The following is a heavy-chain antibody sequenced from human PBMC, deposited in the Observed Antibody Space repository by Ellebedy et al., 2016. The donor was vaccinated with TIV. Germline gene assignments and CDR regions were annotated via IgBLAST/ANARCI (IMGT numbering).Heavy chain of an antibody. J-gene: IGHJ4*02. CDR2: ISYDGSNK. D-gene: IGHD1-7*01. CDR1: GFTFSSYG. CDR3: ARDRTGTTKIDY. Sequence: GGSLRLSXAASGFTFSSYGMHWVRQAPGKGLEWVAVISYDGSNKYYADSVKGRFTISRDNSKNTLYLQMNSLRAEDTAVYYCARDRTGTTKIDYWGQGTLVTVSS. V-gene: IGHV3-30*03.